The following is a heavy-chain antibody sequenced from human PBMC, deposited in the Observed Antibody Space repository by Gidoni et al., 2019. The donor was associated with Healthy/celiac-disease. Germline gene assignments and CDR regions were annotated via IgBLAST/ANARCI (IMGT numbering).Heavy chain of an antibody. CDR2: IKQDGSEK. Sequence: EVQLVDSGGGLVQLGGSLRLSCAASGFPFSSYWMSWVRQAPGKGLEWVDNIKQDGSEKYYVDSVKGRVTISRDNAKNSLYLQMNSLRAEDTAVYYCARVRGIAARPLDYWGQGTLVTVSS. V-gene: IGHV3-7*01. CDR3: ARVRGIAARPLDY. D-gene: IGHD6-6*01. CDR1: GFPFSSYW. J-gene: IGHJ4*02.